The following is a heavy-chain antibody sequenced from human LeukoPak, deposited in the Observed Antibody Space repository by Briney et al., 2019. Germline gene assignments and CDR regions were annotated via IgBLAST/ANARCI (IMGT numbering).Heavy chain of an antibody. CDR1: GYTFTSYY. CDR3: ARDLRWVPATPTLYYYYGMDV. Sequence: ASVKVSCKASGYTFTSYYMHWVRQAPGQGLEWMGIINPSGGSTSYAQKFQGRVTMTRDTSTSTVYMELSSLRSEDTAVYYCARDLRWVPATPTLYYYYGMDVWGQGTMVTVSS. CDR2: INPSGGST. J-gene: IGHJ6*02. V-gene: IGHV1-46*01. D-gene: IGHD2-2*01.